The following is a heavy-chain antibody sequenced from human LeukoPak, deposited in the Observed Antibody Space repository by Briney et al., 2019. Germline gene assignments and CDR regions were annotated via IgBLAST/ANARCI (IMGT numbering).Heavy chain of an antibody. CDR1: GGPIGGYY. CDR2: VFYSGHT. D-gene: IGHD2-21*01. J-gene: IGHJ3*02. V-gene: IGHV4-59*01. Sequence: SETLSLTCSVSGGPIGGYYWSWIPQPPGKGLEWIGFVFYSGHTNYNPSLKSRVTIKVDTSKNQFSLKLNSVTAADTAVYYCARVTYQPRDTFDIWGQGTMVTVSS. CDR3: ARVTYQPRDTFDI.